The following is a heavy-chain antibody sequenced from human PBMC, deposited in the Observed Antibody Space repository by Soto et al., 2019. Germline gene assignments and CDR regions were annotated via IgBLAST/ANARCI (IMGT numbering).Heavy chain of an antibody. J-gene: IGHJ4*02. D-gene: IGHD6-13*01. CDR2: INPASGST. CDR3: SRDLAAGDH. Sequence: QVQLVQSGAEVRKPGASVKVSCRTSGYTFTHYYIHWVRQAPGQGLEWLGIINPASGSTNYAHEFQGRVTLDIDTSTTTVYMGLSRPGAEDPALFFCSRDLAAGDHWGQGTLVTVSS. V-gene: IGHV1-46*01. CDR1: GYTFTHYY.